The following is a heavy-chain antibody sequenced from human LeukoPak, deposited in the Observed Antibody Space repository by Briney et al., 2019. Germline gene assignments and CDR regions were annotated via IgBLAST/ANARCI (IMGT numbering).Heavy chain of an antibody. CDR2: IWSDGSTK. V-gene: IGHV3-33*01. Sequence: GGSLRLSCAASGFTFSSYGMHWVRQAPGTGLEWVAVIWSDGSTKYYADSVKGRFTISRDNSKNTLYLQMNSLRAEDTAVYYCARGQPPSYYDMDVWGQGTTVTVSS. D-gene: IGHD6-13*01. J-gene: IGHJ6*02. CDR3: ARGQPPSYYDMDV. CDR1: GFTFSSYG.